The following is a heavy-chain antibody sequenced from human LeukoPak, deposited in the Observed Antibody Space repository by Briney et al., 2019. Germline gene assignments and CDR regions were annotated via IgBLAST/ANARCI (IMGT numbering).Heavy chain of an antibody. D-gene: IGHD3-22*01. CDR1: GFAFSGSA. CDR3: ANTSPPLRLYYDSSGAKGLFGDI. V-gene: IGHV3-73*01. J-gene: IGHJ3*02. CDR2: IRSRANSYVT. Sequence: GGSLRLSCAASGFAFSGSAMHWVRQASGKGLEWIGRIRSRANSYVTVYAESVTGRFTISRDDSSNTAYPQMNSLKTEDTAVYYCANTSPPLRLYYDSSGAKGLFGDIWGQGTMVTVSS.